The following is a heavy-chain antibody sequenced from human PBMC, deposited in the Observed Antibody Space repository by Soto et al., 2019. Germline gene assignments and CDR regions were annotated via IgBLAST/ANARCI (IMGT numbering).Heavy chain of an antibody. V-gene: IGHV4-30-4*01. CDR2: IYYSGST. CDR3: ARAGLEWSYNWFDP. Sequence: SETLSLTCTVSGGSISSGDYYWSWIRQPPGKGLEWIGYIYYSGSTYYNPSLKSRVTKSVDTSNNQFSLKLSSVTAADTAVYYCARAGLEWSYNWFDPWGQGTLVTVSS. D-gene: IGHD3-3*01. J-gene: IGHJ5*02. CDR1: GGSISSGDYY.